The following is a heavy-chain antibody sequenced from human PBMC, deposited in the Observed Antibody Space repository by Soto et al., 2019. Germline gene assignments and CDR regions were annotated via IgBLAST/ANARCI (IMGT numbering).Heavy chain of an antibody. J-gene: IGHJ6*02. CDR3: AGGMAGLDV. Sequence: DVQFVESGGGVVQPGGSLRLSCAASGLSFNIYWMHWVRQVPGKGLVWIARINSVGSHTIYVDSVKGRFTISRDNSKNTVFLQMDSLRDEDTGVYYCAGGMAGLDVWGQGTTVTVSS. CDR1: GLSFNIYW. V-gene: IGHV3-74*01. CDR2: INSVGSHT.